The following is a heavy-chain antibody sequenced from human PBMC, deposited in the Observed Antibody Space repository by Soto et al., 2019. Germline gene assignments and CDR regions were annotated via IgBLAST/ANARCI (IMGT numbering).Heavy chain of an antibody. CDR2: INHSGST. D-gene: IGHD6-19*01. Sequence: SETLSLTCAVYGGSFSGYYWSRIRQPPGKGLEWIGEINHSGSTNYNPSLKSRVTISVDTSKNQFSLKLSSVTAADTAVYYCARSYSSGWYLGGYFQHWGQGTLVTVSS. J-gene: IGHJ1*01. V-gene: IGHV4-34*01. CDR3: ARSYSSGWYLGGYFQH. CDR1: GGSFSGYY.